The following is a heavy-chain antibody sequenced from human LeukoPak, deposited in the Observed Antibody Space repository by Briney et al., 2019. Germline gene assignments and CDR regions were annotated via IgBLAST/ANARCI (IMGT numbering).Heavy chain of an antibody. CDR1: GGSINSYY. CDR2: IYYRGST. J-gene: IGHJ4*02. D-gene: IGHD1-1*01. CDR3: TSWRSGYFDY. Sequence: SETLSLTCTVSGGSINSYYWSWIRQPPGKGLEWIGYIYYRGSTKYNPSLKSRVTISLDTPKNQFSLKVSSVTAADTAVYYCTSWRSGYFDYWGQGTLVTVSS. V-gene: IGHV4-59*01.